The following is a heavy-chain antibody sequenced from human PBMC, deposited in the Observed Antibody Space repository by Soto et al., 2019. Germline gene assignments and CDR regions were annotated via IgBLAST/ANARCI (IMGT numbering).Heavy chain of an antibody. CDR2: TFYRSKWYT. D-gene: IGHD6-19*01. V-gene: IGHV6-1*01. CDR3: ASESGYNTGLHYHVFEI. Sequence: SQTLSLTCAISGDTVSSNNAAWNWIRQSPSRGLEWLGRTFYRSKWYTDYAVSVRGRVTINPDTSKNQFSLQVNSVTPDDPAVYYCASESGYNTGLHYHVFEIWGQGTLVTVSS. J-gene: IGHJ3*02. CDR1: GDTVSSNNAA.